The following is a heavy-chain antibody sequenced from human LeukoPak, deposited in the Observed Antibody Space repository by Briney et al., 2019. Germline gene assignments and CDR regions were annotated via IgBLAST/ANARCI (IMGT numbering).Heavy chain of an antibody. Sequence: ASVKVSCKASGYSFTSYCMHWVRQAPGQGLEWMGMITPSDGGTTYAQKFQGRVTMTRDTSTSTVYMELSSLRSEDTAIFFCARDPTVITSSRITIFGVVKSPNNWFDPWGQGTLVTVSS. CDR2: ITPSDGGT. V-gene: IGHV1-46*01. J-gene: IGHJ5*02. CDR1: GYSFTSYC. D-gene: IGHD3-3*01. CDR3: ARDPTVITSSRITIFGVVKSPNNWFDP.